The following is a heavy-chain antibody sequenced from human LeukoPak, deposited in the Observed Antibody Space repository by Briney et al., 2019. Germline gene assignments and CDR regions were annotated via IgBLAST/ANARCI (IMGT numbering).Heavy chain of an antibody. CDR3: GRAFPPLRTSSAGDL. CDR2: ISGLSTHI. V-gene: IGHV3-69-1*02. D-gene: IGHD3-16*01. CDR1: GFTFSDYD. J-gene: IGHJ4*02. Sequence: PGGSLRLSCSASGFTFSDYDMNWVRQAPGKGLEWVSSISGLSTHIYYGDSVKGRFSISRDNAKSSVYLQMNSLGVGDTAIYYCGRAFPPLRTSSAGDLWGQGILVTVSS.